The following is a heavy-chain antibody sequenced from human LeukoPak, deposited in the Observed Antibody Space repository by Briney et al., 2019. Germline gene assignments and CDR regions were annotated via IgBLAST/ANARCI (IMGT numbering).Heavy chain of an antibody. J-gene: IGHJ2*01. CDR2: ITHSGNT. V-gene: IGHV4-34*01. CDR1: GGSFSGYF. CDR3: ARRIGYSSAWPHWYFDL. D-gene: IGHD6-19*01. Sequence: SETLSLTCAVHGGSFSGYFWSWVRQPPGKGLEWIGEITHSGNTNYNSSLKSRVTISVDTSNNQFSLKLSSVTAADTSVYYCARRIGYSSAWPHWYFDLWGRGTLVTVSS.